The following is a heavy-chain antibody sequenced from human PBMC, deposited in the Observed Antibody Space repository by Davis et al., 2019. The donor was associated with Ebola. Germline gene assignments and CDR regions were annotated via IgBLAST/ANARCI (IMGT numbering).Heavy chain of an antibody. Sequence: ASVKVSCKASGYTFISYGITWVRQAPGQGLEWMGWINTYNGNTNYAQKVQGRVTITTDTSTSTAYMELRSLRSDDTAVYYCARLSSTWSSLYGMDVWGQGTTVTVS. D-gene: IGHD6-13*01. CDR1: GYTFISYG. CDR2: INTYNGNT. CDR3: ARLSSTWSSLYGMDV. V-gene: IGHV1-18*01. J-gene: IGHJ6*02.